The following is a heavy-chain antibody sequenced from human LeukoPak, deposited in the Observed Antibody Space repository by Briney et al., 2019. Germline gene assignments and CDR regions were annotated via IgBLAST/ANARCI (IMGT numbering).Heavy chain of an antibody. CDR3: AKVPYSDYGSGRPPFMDV. D-gene: IGHD3-10*01. CDR1: RFTFSDYA. J-gene: IGHJ6*02. V-gene: IGHV3-23*01. CDR2: VSFSGSST. Sequence: GGSLRLSCGASRFTFSDYAMSWVRQAPGRGLDWVSTVSFSGSSTYYADSVKGRFTISRDNSKNTLYLQMDSLRVEDTAIYYCAKVPYSDYGSGRPPFMDVWGQGTTVAVSS.